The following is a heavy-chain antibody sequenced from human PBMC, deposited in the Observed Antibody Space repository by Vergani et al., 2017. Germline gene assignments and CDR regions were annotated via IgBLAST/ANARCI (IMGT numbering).Heavy chain of an antibody. V-gene: IGHV5-51*03. CDR3: ARRNIVVVPAANWYFDL. D-gene: IGHD2-2*01. CDR1: GYSFTSYC. Sequence: EVQLVQSGAEVKKPGESLKLPCKGSGYSFTSYCIGWVRQMPGKGLVWMGTIYPGYSHTRYSPSFQGQVTIAADKSISTAYLRWSSLKPSATAMYYCARRNIVVVPAANWYFDLWGRGTLVTVSS. J-gene: IGHJ2*01. CDR2: IYPGYSHT.